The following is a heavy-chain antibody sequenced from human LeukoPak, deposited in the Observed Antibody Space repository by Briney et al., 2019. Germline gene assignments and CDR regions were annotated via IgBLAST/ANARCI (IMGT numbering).Heavy chain of an antibody. Sequence: VKVSCKASGYTFTSYDINWVRQATGQGLEWVGWMNPNSGNTGYAQKFQGRVTMTRNTSIRTAYMELNSLRAEDTAVYYCAKIDSSSWSGEGFDYWGQGTLVTVSS. V-gene: IGHV1-8*01. J-gene: IGHJ4*02. CDR3: AKIDSSSWSGEGFDY. CDR2: MNPNSGNT. D-gene: IGHD6-13*01. CDR1: GYTFTSYD.